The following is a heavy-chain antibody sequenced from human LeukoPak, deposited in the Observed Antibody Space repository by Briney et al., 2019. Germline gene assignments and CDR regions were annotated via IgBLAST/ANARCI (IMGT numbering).Heavy chain of an antibody. V-gene: IGHV3-30*02. D-gene: IGHD3-9*01. CDR2: IRYDGSNK. CDR3: AKAMSYDILTGYYGDDAFDI. Sequence: GGSLRLSCAASGFTFSSYGMHWVRQAPGKGLEWVAFIRYDGSNKYYADSVKGRFTISRDNSKNTLYLQMNSLRAEDTAVYYCAKAMSYDILTGYYGDDAFDIWGQGTMVTVSS. CDR1: GFTFSSYG. J-gene: IGHJ3*02.